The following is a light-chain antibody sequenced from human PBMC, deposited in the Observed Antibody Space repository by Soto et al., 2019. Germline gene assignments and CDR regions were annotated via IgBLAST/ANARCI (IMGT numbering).Light chain of an antibody. V-gene: IGLV2-23*01. CDR2: EGD. CDR1: SSDVGSSKL. CDR3: CSFARSSTLYV. Sequence: QSVLTQPASVSGSPGQWITISCSGTSSDVGSSKLVSWYQQHPGKAPKLIIFEGDRRPSGVSGRFSGSKSGNTASLTISGLQAEDEADYYCCSFARSSTLYVFGTGTKVTVL. J-gene: IGLJ1*01.